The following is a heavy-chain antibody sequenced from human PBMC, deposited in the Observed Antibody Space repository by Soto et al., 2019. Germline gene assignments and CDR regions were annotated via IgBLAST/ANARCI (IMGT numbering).Heavy chain of an antibody. J-gene: IGHJ1*01. CDR1: GYTFTSYY. D-gene: IGHD6-13*01. V-gene: IGHV1-46*01. CDR2: INPSRGST. Sequence: ASVKVSCKASGYTFTSYYMHWVRQAPGQGLEWMGLINPSRGSTTYAQRFQGRVTMTRDTSTSRVYVELSSLRFEDTAVYYCARGPISSVGQYWGQGTQVTVS. CDR3: ARGPISSVGQY.